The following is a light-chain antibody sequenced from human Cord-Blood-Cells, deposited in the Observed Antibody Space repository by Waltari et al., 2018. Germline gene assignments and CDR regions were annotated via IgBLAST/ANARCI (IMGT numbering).Light chain of an antibody. CDR1: SSDVGSYNL. CDR2: EGS. J-gene: IGLJ2*01. Sequence: QSALTQPASVSGSPGQSITISCTGTSSDVGSYNLVSWYQQHPGKAPKLMIYEGSKRPSGVSNRFSGYKAGNTASLTSSGLQDEDEADYYCCSYAGRSTVVVGGGTKLTVL. V-gene: IGLV2-23*01. CDR3: CSYAGRSTVV.